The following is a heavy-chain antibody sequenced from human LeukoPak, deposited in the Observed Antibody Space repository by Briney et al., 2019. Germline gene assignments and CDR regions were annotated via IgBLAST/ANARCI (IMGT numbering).Heavy chain of an antibody. J-gene: IGHJ6*02. Sequence: GGSLRLSCAASGFTFSSYSMNWVRQAPGKGLEWVSSISSSSSYIYYADSVKGRFTISRDNAKNSLYLQMNSLRAEDTAVYYCARDGWYCSSTSCYRPGGMDVWGQGTTVTVSS. V-gene: IGHV3-21*01. D-gene: IGHD2-2*02. CDR3: ARDGWYCSSTSCYRPGGMDV. CDR1: GFTFSSYS. CDR2: ISSSSSYI.